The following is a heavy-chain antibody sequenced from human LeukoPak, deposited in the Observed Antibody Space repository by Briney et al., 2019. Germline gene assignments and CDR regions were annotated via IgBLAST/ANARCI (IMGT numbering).Heavy chain of an antibody. CDR3: ARSYNDFDY. Sequence: GGSLRLSCAASGFSFSTYEVTWVRQAPGKGLEWVSSTSSGGATIYYADSVKGRFTISRDNANNSLYLQMNSLRAEDTAVYYCARSYNDFDYWGQGTLVTVSS. D-gene: IGHD1-14*01. J-gene: IGHJ4*02. CDR2: TSSGGATI. V-gene: IGHV3-48*03. CDR1: GFSFSTYE.